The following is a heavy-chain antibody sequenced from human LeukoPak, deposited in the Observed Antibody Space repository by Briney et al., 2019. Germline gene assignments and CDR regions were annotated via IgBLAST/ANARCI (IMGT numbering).Heavy chain of an antibody. V-gene: IGHV3-74*01. D-gene: IGHD1-26*01. Sequence: GGSLRLSCAASGFTFSSYWMHWVRQAPGKGLVWVSRINSDGSSTSYADSVKGRFTISRDNSKNTLYLQMNSLRAEDTAVYYCAKDPYGIGWNWFDPWGQGTLVTVSS. CDR2: INSDGSST. CDR1: GFTFSSYW. J-gene: IGHJ5*02. CDR3: AKDPYGIGWNWFDP.